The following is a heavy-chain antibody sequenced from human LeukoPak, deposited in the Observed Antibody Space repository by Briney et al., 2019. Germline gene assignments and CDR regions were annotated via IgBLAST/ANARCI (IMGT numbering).Heavy chain of an antibody. Sequence: ASVKVSCKASGYTFTTYYVHWVRQAPGQGLEWMGIINPSGGSTSYAQKFQGRVTMTRDMSTSTVYMELSSLRSEDTAVYYCARDFGNDYVFSYWGQGTLVTVSS. V-gene: IGHV1-46*01. D-gene: IGHD3-16*01. J-gene: IGHJ4*02. CDR3: ARDFGNDYVFSY. CDR1: GYTFTTYY. CDR2: INPSGGST.